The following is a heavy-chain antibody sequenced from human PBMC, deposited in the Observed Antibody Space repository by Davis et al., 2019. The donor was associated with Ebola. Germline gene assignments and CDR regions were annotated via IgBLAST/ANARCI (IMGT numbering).Heavy chain of an antibody. CDR3: ARGPKRGWYFYY. V-gene: IGHV4-39*07. Sequence: SETLSLTCTVSGGSISSGGYYWSWIRQPPGKGPEWIGEINHSGSTNYNPSLKSRVTISVDTSKNQFSLKLSSVTAADTAVYYCARGPKRGWYFYYWGQGTLVTVSS. D-gene: IGHD6-19*01. J-gene: IGHJ4*02. CDR2: INHSGST. CDR1: GGSISSGGYY.